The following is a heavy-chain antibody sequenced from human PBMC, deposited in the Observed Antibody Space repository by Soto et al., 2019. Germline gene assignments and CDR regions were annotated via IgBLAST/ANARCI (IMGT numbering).Heavy chain of an antibody. CDR3: AKDYGDYHFNYGMDV. CDR2: ISYEGSNR. Sequence: GGSLRLSCAASGFRFSAYAMHWVRQAPGKGLEWVAVISYEGSNRFYADSVKGRFTVSRDNSKNMVYLQMNSLRGEDTAVFYCAKDYGDYHFNYGMDVWGQGTTVTVSS. CDR1: GFRFSAYA. J-gene: IGHJ6*02. V-gene: IGHV3-30*18. D-gene: IGHD4-17*01.